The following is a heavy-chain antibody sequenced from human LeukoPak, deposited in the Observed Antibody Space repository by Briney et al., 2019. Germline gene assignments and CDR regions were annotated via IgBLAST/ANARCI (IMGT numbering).Heavy chain of an antibody. Sequence: SVKVSCKVSGYTPTELSMHWVGQAPGQGIDWMGVFDSEDVDTIYAQLFHGRVTMNEDTSTDTAYMELSSVRAEDTAVYYCATEGEYYDILPGYNYCYFDLWGRGTLVTVSS. CDR2: FDSEDVDT. J-gene: IGHJ2*01. D-gene: IGHD3-9*01. V-gene: IGHV1-24*01. CDR1: GYTPTELS. CDR3: ATEGEYYDILPGYNYCYFDL.